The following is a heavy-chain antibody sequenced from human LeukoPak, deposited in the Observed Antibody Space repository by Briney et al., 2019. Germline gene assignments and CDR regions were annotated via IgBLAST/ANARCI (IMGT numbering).Heavy chain of an antibody. CDR3: VAGSGYSPADAFYI. CDR2: ISWNSGQT. J-gene: IGHJ3*02. D-gene: IGHD3-3*01. CDR1: GITFDVYA. V-gene: IGHV3-9*01. Sequence: PGRSLRLSCAASGITFDVYAMYWVRQAPGKGWERVAGISWNSGQTGYADSVKGRFTVSRDNAKNSLFLQMNSLRTEDAALYYCVAGSGYSPADAFYIWGQGTRVTVSS.